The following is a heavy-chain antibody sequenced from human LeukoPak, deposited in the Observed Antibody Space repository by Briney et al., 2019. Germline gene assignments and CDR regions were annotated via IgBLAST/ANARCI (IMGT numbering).Heavy chain of an antibody. Sequence: PGGSLRLSCAASGFTFSDYALIWVCQAPGKGLEWISAIRGTGGTTYYADSVKGRCTISRDNSRNTVYLQMNSLRAEDTALYFCGKDPNGDYVGAFDFWGPGTMVTVSP. D-gene: IGHD4-17*01. J-gene: IGHJ3*01. V-gene: IGHV3-23*01. CDR1: GFTFSDYA. CDR2: IRGTGGTT. CDR3: GKDPNGDYVGAFDF.